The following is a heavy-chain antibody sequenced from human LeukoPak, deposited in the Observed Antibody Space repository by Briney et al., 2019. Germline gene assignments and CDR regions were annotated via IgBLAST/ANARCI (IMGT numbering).Heavy chain of an antibody. J-gene: IGHJ6*03. Sequence: PSETLSLTCAVYGGSFSGYYWSWIRQPPGKGLEWIGEINHSGSTNYNPSLKSRVTISVDTSKNQFSLKLSSVTAADTAVYYCARGQMDIVVVPAAKGSMDVWGKGTTVTVSS. CDR1: GGSFSGYY. CDR3: ARGQMDIVVVPAAKGSMDV. D-gene: IGHD2-2*03. V-gene: IGHV4-34*01. CDR2: INHSGST.